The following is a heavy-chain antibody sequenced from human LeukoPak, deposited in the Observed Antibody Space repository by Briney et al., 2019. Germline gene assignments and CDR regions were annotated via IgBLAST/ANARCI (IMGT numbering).Heavy chain of an antibody. Sequence: GGSLRLSCAASGFTFSDYYMSWIRQAPGKGLEWVSHISSSGSTIYYADSVKGRFTISRDNAKNSLYLQMNSLRAEDTAVYYCARCAWDTDDYYDSSVLHAFDIWGQGTMVTVSS. V-gene: IGHV3-11*01. CDR1: GFTFSDYY. CDR2: ISSSGSTI. D-gene: IGHD3-22*01. J-gene: IGHJ3*02. CDR3: ARCAWDTDDYYDSSVLHAFDI.